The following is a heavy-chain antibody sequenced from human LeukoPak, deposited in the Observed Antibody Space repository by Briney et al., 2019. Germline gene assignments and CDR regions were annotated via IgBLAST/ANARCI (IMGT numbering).Heavy chain of an antibody. CDR1: GFTFDDYT. CDR3: AKSGAPGLLPLFYYMDV. D-gene: IGHD1-26*01. CDR2: ISWDGGST. Sequence: GGSLGLSCAASGFTFDDYTMHWVRQAPGKGLEWVSLISWDGGSTYYADSVKGRFTISRDNSKNSLYLQMNSLRTEDTALYYCAKSGAPGLLPLFYYMDVWGKGTTVTVSS. J-gene: IGHJ6*03. V-gene: IGHV3-43*01.